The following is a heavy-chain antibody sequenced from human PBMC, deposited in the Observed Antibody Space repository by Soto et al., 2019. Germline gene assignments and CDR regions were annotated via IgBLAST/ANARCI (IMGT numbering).Heavy chain of an antibody. Sequence: QVQLVQSGAEEKKPGASVKVSCKASGYTFTNYAMHWVRQAPGQRLEWMGWINAGNGNTKYSQKLQGRVTITRDTSARTAYMELSRLRSADTAVYYCASVSGYYLPDYWGQGTLGTVSS. D-gene: IGHD5-12*01. J-gene: IGHJ4*02. CDR3: ASVSGYYLPDY. CDR2: INAGNGNT. CDR1: GYTFTNYA. V-gene: IGHV1-3*05.